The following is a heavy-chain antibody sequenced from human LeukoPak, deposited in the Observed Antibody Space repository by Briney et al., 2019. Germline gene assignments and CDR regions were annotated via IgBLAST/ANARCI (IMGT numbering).Heavy chain of an antibody. V-gene: IGHV1-18*01. CDR1: GYTFTNFG. Sequence: ASVKVSCKAFGYTFTNFGVSWVRQAPGQGLEWMGWINPNSGGTNYAQKLQGRVTMTTDTSTSTAYMELRSLRSDDTAVYYCARDRDVVVPGSFDYWGQGTLVTVSS. CDR2: INPNSGGT. D-gene: IGHD2-2*01. J-gene: IGHJ4*02. CDR3: ARDRDVVVPGSFDY.